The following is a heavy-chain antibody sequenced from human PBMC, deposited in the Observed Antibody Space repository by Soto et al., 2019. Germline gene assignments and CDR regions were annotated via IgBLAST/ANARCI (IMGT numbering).Heavy chain of an antibody. J-gene: IGHJ4*02. D-gene: IGHD6-19*01. CDR2: TYYRSKWYN. V-gene: IGHV6-1*01. CDR3: ARDVGEQWLDLTYYFDY. Sequence: PSQTLSLTCAISGDSVSSNSAAWNWIRQSPSRGLEWLGRTYYRSKWYNDYAVSVKSRITINPDTSKNQFSLQLNSVTPEDTAVYYCARDVGEQWLDLTYYFDYWGQGTLVTVSS. CDR1: GDSVSSNSAA.